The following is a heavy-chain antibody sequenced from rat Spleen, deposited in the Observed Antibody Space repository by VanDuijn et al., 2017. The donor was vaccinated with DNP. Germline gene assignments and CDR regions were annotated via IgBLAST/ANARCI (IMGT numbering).Heavy chain of an antibody. CDR3: ARGPNYGGYADYFDY. V-gene: IGHV4-2*01. Sequence: EVKLVESGGGLVQPGRSLKLSCAASGFNFNDYWMGWVRQAPGKGLEWIGQINKHSSAIAYIPSLKDKFTISRDNDQNTLHLQMSNLGSEDTAFYYCARGPNYGGYADYFDYWGQGVMVTVSS. D-gene: IGHD1-11*01. CDR2: INKHSSAI. CDR1: GFNFNDYW. J-gene: IGHJ2*01.